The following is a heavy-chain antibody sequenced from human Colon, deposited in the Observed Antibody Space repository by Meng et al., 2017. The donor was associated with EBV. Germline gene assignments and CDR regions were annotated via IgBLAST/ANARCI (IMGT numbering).Heavy chain of an antibody. J-gene: IGHJ4*02. Sequence: QVQRQAPGPGLVEPSGTLSLTCAVSGDSISNNGWSWVRQPPGKGLEWIGEIYHSGTTNYNPSLRSRVTISVDKSKNQFSLQLTSVTAADTAVYYCARNGDYNPGLYWGQGTLVTVSS. D-gene: IGHD4-17*01. CDR3: ARNGDYNPGLY. CDR1: GDSISNNG. CDR2: IYHSGTT. V-gene: IGHV4-4*02.